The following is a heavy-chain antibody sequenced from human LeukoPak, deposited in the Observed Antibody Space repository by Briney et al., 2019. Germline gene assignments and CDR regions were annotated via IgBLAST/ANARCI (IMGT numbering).Heavy chain of an antibody. J-gene: IGHJ4*02. CDR3: AKAPVTSCRGAFCYPFDY. CDR2: MSSSDDGR. CDR1: GFSFSSYA. V-gene: IGHV3-23*01. D-gene: IGHD2-15*01. Sequence: PGGSLRLSCATSGFSFSSYAMSWVRQAPGEGLEWVSAMSSSDDGRYYAASVRGRFTISRDTSRSTLYLQMNSLGAEDAAVYYCAKAPVTSCRGAFCYPFDYWGQGTLVTVSS.